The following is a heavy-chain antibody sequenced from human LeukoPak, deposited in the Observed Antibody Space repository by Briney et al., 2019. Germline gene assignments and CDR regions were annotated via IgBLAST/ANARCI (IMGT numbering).Heavy chain of an antibody. V-gene: IGHV3-15*01. J-gene: IGHJ4*02. CDR2: IKSKTDGGTT. CDR1: GGSISSYY. D-gene: IGHD3-16*01. CDR3: TTRDTFYDLQEFFDY. Sequence: ETLSLTCTVSGGSISSYYWSWVRQAPGKGLEWVGRIKSKTDGGTTDYAAPVKGRFTISRDDSKNTLYLQMNSLKTEDTAVYYCTTRDTFYDLQEFFDYWGQGTLVTVSS.